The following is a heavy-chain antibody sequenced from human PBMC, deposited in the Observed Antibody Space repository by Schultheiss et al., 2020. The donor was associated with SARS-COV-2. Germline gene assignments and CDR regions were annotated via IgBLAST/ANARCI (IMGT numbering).Heavy chain of an antibody. V-gene: IGHV3-23*01. CDR1: SFTFSAYA. CDR2: ISGSGSTT. CDR3: ARDFALRYVDRDYYAMDV. J-gene: IGHJ6*02. D-gene: IGHD3-9*01. Sequence: GGSLRLSCAPSSFTFSAYAMTWVRQAPGKGLEWVSTISGSGSTTYYADSVKGRFTVSRDNSNDTLNLQMNSLRPEDTAVYYCARDFALRYVDRDYYAMDVWGQGTTVTVSS.